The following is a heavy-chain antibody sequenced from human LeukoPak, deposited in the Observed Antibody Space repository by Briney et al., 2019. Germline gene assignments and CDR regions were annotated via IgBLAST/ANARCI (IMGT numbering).Heavy chain of an antibody. J-gene: IGHJ4*02. CDR1: GGTFSSYA. CDR2: IIPIFGTA. D-gene: IGHD5-18*01. CDR3: ARLTYNYGTGSGFDF. V-gene: IGHV1-69*06. Sequence: SVKVSCKASGGTFSSYAISWVRQAPGQGLEWMGGIIPIFGTANYAQKFQGRVTITADKSTSTAYMELSSLRSEDTAVYYCARLTYNYGTGSGFDFWGQGTLVTVSS.